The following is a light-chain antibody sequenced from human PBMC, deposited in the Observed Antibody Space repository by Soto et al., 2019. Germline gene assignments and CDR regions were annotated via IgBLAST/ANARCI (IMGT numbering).Light chain of an antibody. CDR3: QQYSSTFWT. CDR2: GAS. V-gene: IGKV3-20*01. CDR1: QSISSSY. Sequence: ESVLTQSPGTLSLSPGERATLSCRASQSISSSYLAWYQQKPGQAPRLLVYGASSRATGIPDRFSGSGSGTDFTLTISRLEPEDFALYYCQQYSSTFWTFGQGT. J-gene: IGKJ1*01.